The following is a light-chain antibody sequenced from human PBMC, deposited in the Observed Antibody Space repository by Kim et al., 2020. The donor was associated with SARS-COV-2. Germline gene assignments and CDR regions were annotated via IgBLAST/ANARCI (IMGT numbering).Light chain of an antibody. V-gene: IGLV2-14*03. CDR1: SSDIGDYKY. J-gene: IGLJ2*01. CDR2: AVN. CDR3: SSYTRSNNLYVI. Sequence: VPISCTGTSSDIGDYKYGSWYQQHPVNAPKLIIYAVNDRPSGISSRVSGSKSGNTASLTISGLQAEDEAHYYCSSYTRSNNLYVIFGGGTKVTVL.